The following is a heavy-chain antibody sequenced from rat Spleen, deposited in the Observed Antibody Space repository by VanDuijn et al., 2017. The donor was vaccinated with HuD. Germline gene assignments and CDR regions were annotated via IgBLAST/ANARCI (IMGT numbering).Heavy chain of an antibody. V-gene: IGHV2S12*01. CDR3: TREGLMYTTDIPHY. J-gene: IGHJ2*01. CDR2: ISSGGST. CDR1: GFSLSSYG. Sequence: QLKESGPGLVQPSQTLFLTCTVSGFSLSSYGYSRVRQPSGKGLEWIAAISSGGSTYYNSALKSRLSISRDISRGQVFLKMNSLQTEDTAIYFCTREGLMYTTDIPHYWGQGVMVTVSS. D-gene: IGHD1-6*01.